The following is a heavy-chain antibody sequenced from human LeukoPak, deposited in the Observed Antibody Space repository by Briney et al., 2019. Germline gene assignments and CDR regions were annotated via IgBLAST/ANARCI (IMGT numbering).Heavy chain of an antibody. CDR3: ASKPTVIKSVYMDV. V-gene: IGHV4-38-2*01. Sequence: PSETLSLTCGVSVYSINSGYFWGWMRQPPGKGLEWIGSIYSTGSTYYNPSLNSRVTISTDPSKNQFSLKLTSVTAADTAIYYCASKPTVIKSVYMDVWGKGTTVTVSS. CDR1: VYSINSGYF. CDR2: IYSTGST. J-gene: IGHJ6*03. D-gene: IGHD4-17*01.